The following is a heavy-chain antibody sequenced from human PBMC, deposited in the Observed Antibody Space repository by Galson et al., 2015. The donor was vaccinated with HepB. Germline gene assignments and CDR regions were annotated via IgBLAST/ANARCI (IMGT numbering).Heavy chain of an antibody. CDR1: GLTFSSYA. CDR3: ARVGGLLVDY. CDR2: ISYDGRNK. V-gene: IGHV3-30*04. Sequence: SLRLSCAASGLTFSSYAMHWVRQAPGKGLEWVALISYDGRNKNYADSVKARFTISRDNSKNTLYLQMNSLRAEDTAVFYCARVGGLLVDYWGQGTLVTVSS. J-gene: IGHJ4*02. D-gene: IGHD1-26*01.